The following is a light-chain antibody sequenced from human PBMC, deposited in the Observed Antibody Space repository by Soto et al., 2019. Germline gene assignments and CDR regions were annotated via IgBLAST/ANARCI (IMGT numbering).Light chain of an antibody. CDR1: NSDVGGYNY. CDR3: SSYAGSDDLV. J-gene: IGLJ2*01. Sequence: QSALTQPPSASGSPGQSVTISCTGTNSDVGGYNYVSWYQQHPGKAPKLMIYEVSKRPSGVPDRFSGSKSGNTASLTVSGLPAEDEADYYCSSYAGSDDLVFGGGTKLTVL. CDR2: EVS. V-gene: IGLV2-8*01.